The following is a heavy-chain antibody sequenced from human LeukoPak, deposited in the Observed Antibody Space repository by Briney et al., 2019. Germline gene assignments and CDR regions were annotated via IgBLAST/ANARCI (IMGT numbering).Heavy chain of an antibody. V-gene: IGHV3-21*01. CDR2: ISSSSSYI. Sequence: PGGSLRLSCAASGFTFSSHSMNWVRQAPGKGLEWVSSISSSSSYIYYADSVKGRFNISRDNAKNSLYLQMNSLRAEDTAVYYCARDMIAAAGPKPIDYWGQGTLVTVSS. J-gene: IGHJ4*02. CDR1: GFTFSSHS. CDR3: ARDMIAAAGPKPIDY. D-gene: IGHD6-13*01.